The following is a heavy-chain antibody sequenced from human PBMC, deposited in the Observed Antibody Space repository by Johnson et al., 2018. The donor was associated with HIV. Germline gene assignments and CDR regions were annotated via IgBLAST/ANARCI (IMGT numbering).Heavy chain of an antibody. J-gene: IGHJ3*02. D-gene: IGHD3-22*01. CDR2: ISSNGGST. CDR1: GFTFSSYA. V-gene: IGHV3-64*01. CDR3: ARDISPFYDSSGSDAFDI. Sequence: VQLVESGGGVVQPGRSLRLSCAASGFTFSSYAMHWVRQAPRKVLEYVSAISSNGGSTYYANSVKGRFTISRDNSKNTLYLQMNSLRAEDTAVYYCARDISPFYDSSGSDAFDIWGQGTMVTVSS.